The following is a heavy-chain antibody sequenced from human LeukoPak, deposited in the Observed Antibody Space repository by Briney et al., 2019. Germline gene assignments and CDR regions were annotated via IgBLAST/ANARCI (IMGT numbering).Heavy chain of an antibody. CDR2: IYTSGST. CDR3: ARDQVVVVPAARHYYYYMDV. CDR1: GGSISSGSYY. Sequence: PSQTLSLTCTVSGGSISSGSYYWSWIRQPAGKGLEWIGRIYTSGSTNYNPALKSRFTISVDTSKNQFSLKLSSVTAADTAVYYCARDQVVVVPAARHYYYYMDVWGKGTTVTVSS. D-gene: IGHD2-2*01. V-gene: IGHV4-61*02. J-gene: IGHJ6*03.